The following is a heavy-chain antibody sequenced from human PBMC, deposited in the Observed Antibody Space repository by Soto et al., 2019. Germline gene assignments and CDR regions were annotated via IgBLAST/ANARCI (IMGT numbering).Heavy chain of an antibody. CDR1: GYTFTTYA. Sequence: EASVKVSCKASGYTFTTYAIHWVRQAPGQGLEWMGWISAGNGRTKYSQKFQGRVTITTDTSASTAYMELSSLRSEDTAVYYCARDPRSYYHYYYGMDVWGQGTTVTVSS. CDR3: ARDPRSYYHYYYGMDV. V-gene: IGHV1-3*01. J-gene: IGHJ6*02. CDR2: ISAGNGRT. D-gene: IGHD3-10*01.